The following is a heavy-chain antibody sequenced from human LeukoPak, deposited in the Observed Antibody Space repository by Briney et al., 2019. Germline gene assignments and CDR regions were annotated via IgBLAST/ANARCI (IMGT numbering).Heavy chain of an antibody. CDR3: GRDWKLDY. Sequence: PGGSLRLSCAASGFTFSSYAMTWVRQAPGKGLEWVSGISGSGSRTSYADSVKGRFTISRENSKNTLYLQMNSLRADDTAVYYCGRDWKLDYWGQGTLVTVSS. V-gene: IGHV3-23*01. CDR1: GFTFSSYA. CDR2: ISGSGSRT. J-gene: IGHJ4*02. D-gene: IGHD1-1*01.